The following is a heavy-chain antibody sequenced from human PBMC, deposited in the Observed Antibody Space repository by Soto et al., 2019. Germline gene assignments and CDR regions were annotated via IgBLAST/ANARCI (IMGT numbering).Heavy chain of an antibody. J-gene: IGHJ5*02. CDR1: GGSFSSYI. Sequence: QVQLVQSGAEVKKPGSSVKVSCKASGGSFSSYIISWVRQAPGQGLEWMGGIIPIFGAANYAQKFQDRVTITADESTRTAYMELSSLRSEDTALYYCARAFASNKYWFDPRGQGTLVTVSS. CDR2: IIPIFGAA. CDR3: ARAFASNKYWFDP. V-gene: IGHV1-69*01. D-gene: IGHD3-16*01.